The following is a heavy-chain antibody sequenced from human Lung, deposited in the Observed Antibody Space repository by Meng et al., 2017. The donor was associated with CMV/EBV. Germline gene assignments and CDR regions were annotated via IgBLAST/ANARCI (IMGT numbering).Heavy chain of an antibody. J-gene: IGHJ4*02. CDR2: LIPVLNKA. V-gene: IGHV1-69*10. CDR3: ARGRGNQPLFDF. CDR1: GGSFSTYT. D-gene: IGHD2/OR15-2a*01. Sequence: VQLVQSGAEVKKPGYSVKVACKTSGGSFSTYTFSWVRQAPGQGLEWMGGLIPVLNKAKSAPRFQDRVTFTADETTTTAYMELSSLTFEGTAVYFCARGRGNQPLFDFWGQGTLAPSPQ.